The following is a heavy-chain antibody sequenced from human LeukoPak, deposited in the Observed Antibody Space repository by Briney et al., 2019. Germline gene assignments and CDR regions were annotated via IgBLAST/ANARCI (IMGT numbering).Heavy chain of an antibody. CDR1: AGSISSSSYS. D-gene: IGHD6-13*01. CDR3: ARHGLISSGWSHWFDP. V-gene: IGHV4-39*01. CDR2: IYSTGPT. Sequence: SQTLSLTCTVSAGSISSSSYSWGWIRQPPGKGLEWVGTIYSTGPTYYSPSLKSRVTISVDTSKNQFSLKLSSMTAADTAVYYCARHGLISSGWSHWFDPWGQGTLVTVSS. J-gene: IGHJ5*02.